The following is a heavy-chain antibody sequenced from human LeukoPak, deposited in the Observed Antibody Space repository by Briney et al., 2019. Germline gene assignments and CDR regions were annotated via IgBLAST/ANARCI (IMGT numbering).Heavy chain of an antibody. Sequence: SETLSLTCAVYGGSFSVYYWSWIRQPPGKGLEWIGYIYYSGSTNYNPSLKSRVTISVDTSKNQFSLKLSSVTAADTAVYYCARERYSSGWYSYGMDVWGQGTTVTVSS. CDR2: IYYSGST. V-gene: IGHV4-59*01. CDR3: ARERYSSGWYSYGMDV. J-gene: IGHJ6*02. D-gene: IGHD6-19*01. CDR1: GGSFSVYY.